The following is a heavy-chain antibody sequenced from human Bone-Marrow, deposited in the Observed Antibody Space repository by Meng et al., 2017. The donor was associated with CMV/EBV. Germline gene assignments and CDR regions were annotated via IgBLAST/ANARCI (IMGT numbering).Heavy chain of an antibody. CDR2: ISYDGSNK. Sequence: GGSLRLSCAASGFTFSSYAMPWVRQAPGKGLEWVAVISYDGSNKYYADSVKGRFTISRDNSKNTLYLQMNSLRAEDTAVYYCARGKKGGELLYFDYWGQGTLVTVSS. CDR1: GFTFSSYA. J-gene: IGHJ4*02. V-gene: IGHV3-30*04. CDR3: ARGKKGGELLYFDY. D-gene: IGHD1-26*01.